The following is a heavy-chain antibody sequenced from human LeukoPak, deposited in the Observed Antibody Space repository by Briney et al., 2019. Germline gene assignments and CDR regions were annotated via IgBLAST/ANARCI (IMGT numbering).Heavy chain of an antibody. J-gene: IGHJ5*02. CDR1: GDSVSSNSAA. Sequence: TSQTLSLTCAISGDSVSSNSAAWNWIRQSPSRGLEWLGRTYYRSKWYNDYAVSVKSRITINPDTSKNQFSPQLNSVTPEDTAVYYCARGLAVAGTRAFDPWGQGTLVTVSS. V-gene: IGHV6-1*01. CDR3: ARGLAVAGTRAFDP. CDR2: TYYRSKWYN. D-gene: IGHD6-19*01.